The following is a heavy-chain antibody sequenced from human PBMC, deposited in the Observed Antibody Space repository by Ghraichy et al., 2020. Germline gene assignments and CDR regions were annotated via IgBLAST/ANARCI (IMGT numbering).Heavy chain of an antibody. CDR2: ISSSSSTI. J-gene: IGHJ4*02. V-gene: IGHV3-48*02. CDR3: ARDRCTNGVCYNFDY. D-gene: IGHD2-8*01. Sequence: GGSLRLSCAASGFTFSSYSMNWVRQAPGKGLEWVSYISSSSSTIYYADSVKGRFTISRDNAKNSLYLQMNSLRDEDTAVYYCARDRCTNGVCYNFDYWGQGTLVTVSS. CDR1: GFTFSSYS.